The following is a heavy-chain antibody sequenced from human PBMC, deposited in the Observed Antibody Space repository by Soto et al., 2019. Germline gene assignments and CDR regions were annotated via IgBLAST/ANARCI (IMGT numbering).Heavy chain of an antibody. J-gene: IGHJ4*02. CDR1: GFTFDDYA. D-gene: IGHD4-17*01. CDR2: ISWNSGNL. CDR3: AKGASTTVFAFNDY. Sequence: EVQLVESGGGLVQPGRSLRLSCAASGFTFDDYAMHWVRQGPGKGLEWVSSISWNSGNLGYAGSVKGRFTISRDNAKNSLYLQMNRLRGEVTALYYCAKGASTTVFAFNDYWGQGTLVTVSS. V-gene: IGHV3-9*01.